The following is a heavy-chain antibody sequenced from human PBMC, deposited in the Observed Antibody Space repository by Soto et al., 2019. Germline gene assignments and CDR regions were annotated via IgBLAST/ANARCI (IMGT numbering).Heavy chain of an antibody. Sequence: EVQLLESGGGLVQPGGSLRLTCAVYGFTLSSYAMNWVRQAPGKGLEWVSGISGSDDSTRYADSAKGRFTISRENSKNTLYLQMNSLRVEDTAVYYCAKGKPGVILAVPLDCWGQGSLVTVSS. D-gene: IGHD2-2*01. CDR2: ISGSDDST. V-gene: IGHV3-23*01. CDR3: AKGKPGVILAVPLDC. J-gene: IGHJ4*02. CDR1: GFTLSSYA.